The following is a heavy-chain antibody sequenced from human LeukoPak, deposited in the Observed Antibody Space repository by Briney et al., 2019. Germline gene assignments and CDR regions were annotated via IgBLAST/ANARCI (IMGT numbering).Heavy chain of an antibody. CDR3: ARGRGVVVRDWFDY. D-gene: IGHD2-15*01. CDR1: GGSITSSEW. J-gene: IGHJ4*02. Sequence: SGTLSLTCTVSGGSITSSEWWSWVRQPPGKGLEWIGEIYHSGNTNYNPSLKSRVTISVDSSKNQFSLELSSVTAADTAVYYCARGRGVVVRDWFDYWGQGTLVTVSS. V-gene: IGHV4-4*02. CDR2: IYHSGNT.